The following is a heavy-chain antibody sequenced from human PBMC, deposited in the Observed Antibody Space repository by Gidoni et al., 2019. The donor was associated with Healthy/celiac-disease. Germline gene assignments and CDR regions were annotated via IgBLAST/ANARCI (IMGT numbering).Heavy chain of an antibody. Sequence: QVQLVESGGGVVQPGRSLRLSCAASGFTFSSYGMHWVRQAPGKGLEWVAVISYDGSHKYYADSVKGRFTISRDNSKNTLYLQMNSLRAEDTAVYYCAKENPTTVTNPPYFDYWGQGTLVTVSS. CDR2: ISYDGSHK. V-gene: IGHV3-30*18. J-gene: IGHJ4*02. CDR3: AKENPTTVTNPPYFDY. D-gene: IGHD4-17*01. CDR1: GFTFSSYG.